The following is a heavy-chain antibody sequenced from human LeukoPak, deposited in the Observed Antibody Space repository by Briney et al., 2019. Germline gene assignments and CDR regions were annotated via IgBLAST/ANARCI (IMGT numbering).Heavy chain of an antibody. J-gene: IGHJ3*02. D-gene: IGHD6-13*01. CDR2: ISSSSSYI. V-gene: IGHV3-21*01. CDR1: GFTFSSYS. Sequence: GGSPRLSCAASGFTFSSYSMNWVRQAPGKGLEWVSSISSSSSYIYYADSVKGRFTISRDNAKNSLYLQMNSLRAEDTAVYYCARDLGSWYHDAFDIWGQGTMVTVSS. CDR3: ARDLGSWYHDAFDI.